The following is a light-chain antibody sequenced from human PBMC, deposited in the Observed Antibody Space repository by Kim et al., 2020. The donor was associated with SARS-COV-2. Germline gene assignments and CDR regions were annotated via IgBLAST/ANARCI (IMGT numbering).Light chain of an antibody. CDR3: QAWDSSTVV. J-gene: IGLJ2*01. CDR1: KLGDKY. V-gene: IGLV3-1*01. Sequence: VSPGQTASITCSGDKLGDKYACWYQQKPGQSPVLVIYQDNKRPSGIPERFSGSNSGNTATLTISGTQAMDEADYYCQAWDSSTVVFGAGTKVTVL. CDR2: QDN.